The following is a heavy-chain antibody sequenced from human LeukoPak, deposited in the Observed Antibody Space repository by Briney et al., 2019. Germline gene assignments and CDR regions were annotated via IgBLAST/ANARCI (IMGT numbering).Heavy chain of an antibody. D-gene: IGHD3-22*01. Sequence: GRSLKLSCAASGFTFSVSNIHCVRQASGKRLECVFHVRRKSNNYVKADAGSVKGRFTFSRDDLKNTAYIKPNSLKTEDTAVYYCTRHNYDRSGYGAFDIWGQGTMVTVSS. CDR1: GFTFSVSN. J-gene: IGHJ3*02. V-gene: IGHV3-73*01. CDR2: VRRKSNNYVK. CDR3: TRHNYDRSGYGAFDI.